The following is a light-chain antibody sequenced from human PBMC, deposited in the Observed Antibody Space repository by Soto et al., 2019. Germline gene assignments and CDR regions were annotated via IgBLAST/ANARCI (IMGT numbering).Light chain of an antibody. V-gene: IGLV2-23*02. CDR2: EVN. Sequence: QSALTQPASVSGSPEQSITISCTGTSSDVGNYNLVSWYQHHPGKAPKLMIYEVNKRPSGVSNRFSGSKSGNTASLTISGLQAEDEADYYCCSYADSFYFFGTGTKLTVL. CDR3: CSYADSFYF. J-gene: IGLJ1*01. CDR1: SSDVGNYNL.